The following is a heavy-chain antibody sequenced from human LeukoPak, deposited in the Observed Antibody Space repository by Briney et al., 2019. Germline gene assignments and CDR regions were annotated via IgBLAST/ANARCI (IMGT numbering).Heavy chain of an antibody. D-gene: IGHD6-19*01. J-gene: IGHJ3*02. CDR3: ASHLEEQWLVLDAFDI. CDR1: GFTFSSYA. Sequence: PGRSLRLSCAASGFTFSSYAMHWVRQAPGKGLEWVAVISYDGSNKYYADSVKGRFTISRDNSKNTLYLQMNSLRAEDTAVYYCASHLEEQWLVLDAFDIWGQGTMVTVSS. V-gene: IGHV3-30-3*01. CDR2: ISYDGSNK.